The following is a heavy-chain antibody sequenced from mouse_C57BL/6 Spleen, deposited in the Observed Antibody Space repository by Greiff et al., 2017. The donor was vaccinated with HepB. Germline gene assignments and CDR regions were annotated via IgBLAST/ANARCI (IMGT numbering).Heavy chain of an antibody. CDR1: GYTFTDYE. J-gene: IGHJ1*03. V-gene: IGHV1-15*01. CDR2: IDPETGGT. D-gene: IGHD1-1*01. CDR3: SRDYYGSSNGDFDD. Sequence: VQLVESGAELVRPGASVTLSCKASGYTFTDYEMHWVKQTPVHGLEWIGAIDPETGGTAYNQKFKGKATLTADKSSSTAYMELRSLTSEDSAVYYCSRDYYGSSNGDFDDWGKGTTVTVSS.